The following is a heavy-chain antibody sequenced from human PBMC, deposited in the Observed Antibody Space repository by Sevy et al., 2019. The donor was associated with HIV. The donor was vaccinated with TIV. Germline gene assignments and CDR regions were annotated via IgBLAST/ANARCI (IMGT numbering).Heavy chain of an antibody. Sequence: GGSLRLSFEASGFTFSNYWMHWVRQAPGKGLLLFNLINLYGNSVTYAESVRGRFTISGDNAKNTLYLQMSSLRADDTAIYYCARAPADYSTGWSADWGQGTLVTVSS. CDR1: GFTFSNYW. D-gene: IGHD6-19*01. V-gene: IGHV3-74*01. CDR3: ARAPADYSTGWSAD. J-gene: IGHJ4*02. CDR2: INLYGNSV.